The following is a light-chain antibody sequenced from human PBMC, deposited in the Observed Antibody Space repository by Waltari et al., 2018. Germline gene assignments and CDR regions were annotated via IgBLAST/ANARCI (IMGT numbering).Light chain of an antibody. CDR3: QTGGHGTWV. CDR2: VNSDGSH. Sequence: QLVLTQSPSASASLGASVKLTCTPSRGHSSNVIAWHQQQPEKGPRYLMKVNSDGSHSKGDEIPDRFSGSSSGAERYLTISSLQSEDEADYYCQTGGHGTWVFGGGTKLTVL. CDR1: RGHSSNV. V-gene: IGLV4-69*01. J-gene: IGLJ3*02.